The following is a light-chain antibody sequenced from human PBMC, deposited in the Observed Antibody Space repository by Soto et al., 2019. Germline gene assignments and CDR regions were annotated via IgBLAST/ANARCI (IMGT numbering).Light chain of an antibody. CDR3: FLTYGAVRDHV. Sequence: QAVVTQEPSLTVSPGGTVTRTCGSSTVAVTRSHYCDWIQEKPGQAPRTLIDDTDNKHSWTPARFSASLLGGKAALTLSGAQPEDEAAYSRFLTYGAVRDHVFAGETKLPAL. CDR2: DTD. J-gene: IGLJ3*02. CDR1: TVAVTRSHY. V-gene: IGLV7-46*01.